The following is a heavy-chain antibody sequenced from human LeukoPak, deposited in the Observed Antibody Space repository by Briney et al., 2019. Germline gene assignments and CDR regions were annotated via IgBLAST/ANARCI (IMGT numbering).Heavy chain of an antibody. Sequence: ASETLSLTCTVSGVSGGSISSYYWSWIRQPPGKGLEWIGYIHYSGTTNYNPSLKSRVTISVDTSKNQFSLKLSSVTAADTAVYYCAREDGGNSSAFDIWGQGTMVTVSS. CDR1: GGSISSYY. D-gene: IGHD4-23*01. CDR2: IHYSGTT. V-gene: IGHV4-59*12. CDR3: AREDGGNSSAFDI. J-gene: IGHJ3*02.